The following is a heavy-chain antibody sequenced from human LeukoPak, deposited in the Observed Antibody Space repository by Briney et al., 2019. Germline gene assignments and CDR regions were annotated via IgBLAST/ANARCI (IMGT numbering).Heavy chain of an antibody. CDR3: VRERIYFGSGQDLSDARLFYYYSLDV. CDR1: GFTFSSYW. D-gene: IGHD3-10*01. CDR2: INKDGGEK. V-gene: IGHV3-7*03. Sequence: GGSLRLSCAASGFTFSSYWMSWVRQAPGKGLEWVANINKDGGEKYYVDSVKGRFTISRDNAKNSLYLQMNSLRAEDTAVYYCVRERIYFGSGQDLSDARLFYYYSLDVWGQGTTVTVSS. J-gene: IGHJ6*02.